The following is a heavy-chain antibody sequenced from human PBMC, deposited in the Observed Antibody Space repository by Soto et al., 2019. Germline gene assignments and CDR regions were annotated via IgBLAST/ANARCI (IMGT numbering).Heavy chain of an antibody. CDR3: ARDKIVGATRAGWYFDH. J-gene: IGHJ2*01. CDR2: INAGNGNT. CDR1: GYTFTSYA. Sequence: QVQLVQSGAEVKKPGASVKVSCKASGYTFTSYAMHWVRQAPGQRLEWMGWINAGNGNTKYSQKFQGRVTITRDTSASTAYMELSSLRSEDTAVYYCARDKIVGATRAGWYFDHWGRGTLVTVSS. V-gene: IGHV1-3*01. D-gene: IGHD1-26*01.